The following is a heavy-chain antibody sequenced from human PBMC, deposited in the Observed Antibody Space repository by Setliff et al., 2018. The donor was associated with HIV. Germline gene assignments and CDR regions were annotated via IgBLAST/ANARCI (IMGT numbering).Heavy chain of an antibody. CDR3: ARSVIGYYYYGMDV. J-gene: IGHJ6*02. Sequence: LRLSCVVSGLTFSTSAMSWVRQGPGKGLHWVAGISRSGVSTHYADPVKGRFSISRDNSKNTLLLQMNSLRAEDTAVYYCARSVIGYYYYGMDVWGQGTLVTVSS. D-gene: IGHD3-10*01. V-gene: IGHV3-23*01. CDR1: GLTFSTSA. CDR2: ISRSGVST.